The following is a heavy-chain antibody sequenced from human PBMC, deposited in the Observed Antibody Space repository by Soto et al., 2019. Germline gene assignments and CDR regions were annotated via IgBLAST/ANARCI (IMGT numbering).Heavy chain of an antibody. CDR3: AARPYYYYGLDL. J-gene: IGHJ6*01. D-gene: IGHD3-10*01. CDR1: GGSISTPGYS. Sequence: SGNLSLTCTVSGGSISTPGYSWSWIGQPPGKAPEWIGYDYQNGNAYAKPYLKSRVTISLDGAKKQFSLKMTSVTAADTGIYYCAARPYYYYGLDLWGQETTVTVSS. CDR2: DYQNGNA. V-gene: IGHV4-30-2*01.